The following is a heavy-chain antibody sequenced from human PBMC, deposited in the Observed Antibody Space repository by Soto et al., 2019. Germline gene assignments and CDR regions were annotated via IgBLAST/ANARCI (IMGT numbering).Heavy chain of an antibody. D-gene: IGHD3-10*01. V-gene: IGHV4-59*01. Sequence: QVQLQESGPGLVKPSETLSLTCTVSGGSISGYFWSWIRQPPGKGLEWIGYIYSSGSTDYNPSLTSRVTISLDTPNSHFSLKLTSVTVADTAVYYCARSTGEEFDPWGQGTLVTVSS. CDR2: IYSSGST. CDR1: GGSISGYF. CDR3: ARSTGEEFDP. J-gene: IGHJ5*02.